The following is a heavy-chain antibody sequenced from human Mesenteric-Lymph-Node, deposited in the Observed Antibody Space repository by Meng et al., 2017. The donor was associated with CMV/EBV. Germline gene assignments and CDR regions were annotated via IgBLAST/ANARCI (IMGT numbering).Heavy chain of an antibody. J-gene: IGHJ3*02. Sequence: GESLKISCTASGFTFSHYAMSWVRQAPGKGLEWLSSISANGHSTHYADSVKGRFTISRDNSENTLYLQMNSLRAEDTATYYCARVTGENVVVIPAARAFDIWGQGTLVTVSS. V-gene: IGHV3-23*01. CDR2: ISANGHST. D-gene: IGHD2-2*01. CDR1: GFTFSHYA. CDR3: ARVTGENVVVIPAARAFDI.